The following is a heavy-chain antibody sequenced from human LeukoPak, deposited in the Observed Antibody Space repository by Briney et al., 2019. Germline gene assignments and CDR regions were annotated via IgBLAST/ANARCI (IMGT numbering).Heavy chain of an antibody. Sequence: GGSLRLSCAASGFTFSSYSMTWVRQAPGKGLEWVSFISSSSSYIYYADSVKGRFTISRDNAKNSLYLQMNSLRVEDTAVYYCGRQRYSSSWYTDYWGQGTLVTVSS. V-gene: IGHV3-21*01. J-gene: IGHJ4*02. CDR1: GFTFSSYS. CDR3: GRQRYSSSWYTDY. CDR2: ISSSSSYI. D-gene: IGHD6-13*01.